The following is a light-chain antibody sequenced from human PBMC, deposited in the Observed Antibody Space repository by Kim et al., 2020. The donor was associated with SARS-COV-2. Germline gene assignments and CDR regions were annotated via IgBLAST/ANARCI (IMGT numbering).Light chain of an antibody. CDR2: LGS. V-gene: IGKV2-28*01. J-gene: IGKJ2*01. Sequence: DIVMTQSPLSLPVTPGEPASISCRSSQSLLESNGYNYLDWYLQRPGQSPELLIYLGSTRASGVPDRFSGSGSGTDFTLRISRVETEDVGVYYCMQALQTPPTFGQGTKLE. CDR1: QSLLESNGYNY. CDR3: MQALQTPPT.